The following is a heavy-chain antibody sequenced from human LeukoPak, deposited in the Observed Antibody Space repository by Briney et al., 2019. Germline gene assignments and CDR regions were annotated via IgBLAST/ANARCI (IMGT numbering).Heavy chain of an antibody. Sequence: PGRSLRLSCAASGFTFDDYATHWVRQAPGKGLEWVSGISWNSGSIGYADSVKGRFTISRDNAKNSLYLQMNSLRAEDTALYYCAKDIKVTHGAFDIWGQGTMVTVSS. J-gene: IGHJ3*02. CDR2: ISWNSGSI. CDR3: AKDIKVTHGAFDI. CDR1: GFTFDDYA. V-gene: IGHV3-9*01. D-gene: IGHD2-21*02.